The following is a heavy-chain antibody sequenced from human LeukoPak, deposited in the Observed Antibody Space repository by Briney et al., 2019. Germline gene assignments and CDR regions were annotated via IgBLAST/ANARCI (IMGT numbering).Heavy chain of an antibody. CDR2: IYYSGST. V-gene: IGHV4-31*03. CDR1: GGSISSGGYY. J-gene: IGHJ5*02. D-gene: IGHD3-22*01. CDR3: ARLGASSGSYPFDP. Sequence: SQTLPLTCTVSGGSISSGGYYWSWIRQHPGKGLEWTGYIYYSGSTYYNPSLKSRVIISVDTSKNQFSLKLSSVTAADTAEYYCARLGASSGSYPFDPWGQGTLVTVSS.